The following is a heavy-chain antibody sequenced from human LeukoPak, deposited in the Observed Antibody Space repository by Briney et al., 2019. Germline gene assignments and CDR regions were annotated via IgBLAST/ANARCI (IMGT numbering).Heavy chain of an antibody. CDR1: GFTFSSYA. V-gene: IGHV3-30-3*01. J-gene: IGHJ4*02. CDR3: GRDLAV. D-gene: IGHD3-16*01. Sequence: GGSLRLSCAASGFTFSSYAMHWVRQAPGKGLEWVAVISYDGSNKYYADSVKGRFTISRDNSKNTLYLRMNSLRAEDTAVYYCGRDLAVWGQGTLVTVSS. CDR2: ISYDGSNK.